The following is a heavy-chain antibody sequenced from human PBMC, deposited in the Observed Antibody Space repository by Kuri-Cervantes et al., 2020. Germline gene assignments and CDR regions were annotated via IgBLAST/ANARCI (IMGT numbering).Heavy chain of an antibody. Sequence: ASVKVSCKASGYTFTSYDINWVRQATGQGPEWMGWMNPNSGNTGYAQKFQGRVTMTRNTSISTAYMELSSLRSEDTAVYYCVRTSILCSGGSCYDDWGQGTLVTVSS. CDR1: GYTFTSYD. D-gene: IGHD2-15*01. CDR3: VRTSILCSGGSCYDD. V-gene: IGHV1-8*01. CDR2: MNPNSGNT. J-gene: IGHJ4*02.